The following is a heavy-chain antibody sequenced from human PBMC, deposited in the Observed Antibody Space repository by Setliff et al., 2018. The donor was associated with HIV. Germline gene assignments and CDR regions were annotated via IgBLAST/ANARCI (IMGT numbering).Heavy chain of an antibody. CDR2: IRSSGDT. J-gene: IGHJ6*03. Sequence: PSETLSLTCTVSGASISSHNYYWGWIRQSPGKGLEWIASIRSSGDTYYNPSLKSRVTMSVDTSKNQFSLKLSSVTAADTAVYYCARARFWSGYYTGDNYYYMDVWGKGTTVTVSS. CDR3: ARARFWSGYYTGDNYYYMDV. CDR1: GASISSHNYY. D-gene: IGHD3-3*01. V-gene: IGHV4-39*07.